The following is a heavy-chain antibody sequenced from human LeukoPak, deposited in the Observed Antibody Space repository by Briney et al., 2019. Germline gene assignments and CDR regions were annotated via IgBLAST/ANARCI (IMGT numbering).Heavy chain of an antibody. J-gene: IGHJ4*02. Sequence: DSVKVSCKASGFAFTGYYIHWVRQAPGQGLEWMGRINPNIGDTSHAQQFQGRVTMTRDTSISTAYMELSCLRSDDTAVYYCARDQDYSNNIDSWGQGTLVTVSS. D-gene: IGHD4-11*01. CDR2: INPNIGDT. CDR3: ARDQDYSNNIDS. CDR1: GFAFTGYY. V-gene: IGHV1-2*06.